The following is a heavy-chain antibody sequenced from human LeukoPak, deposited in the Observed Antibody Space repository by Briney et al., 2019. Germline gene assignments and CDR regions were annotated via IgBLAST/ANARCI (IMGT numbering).Heavy chain of an antibody. D-gene: IGHD6-13*01. CDR3: TTSWRLTYYFDY. J-gene: IGHJ4*02. CDR1: GFIFSDAW. Sequence: PGGSLRFSCAGSGFIFSDAWMVWVRQAPGRGLEWVGRIKSKTDGGTTEYAAPVQGRFTISRDDSRNTLYLQMNSLKTEDTAVYYCTTSWRLTYYFDYWGQGSLVTVTS. V-gene: IGHV3-15*01. CDR2: IKSKTDGGTT.